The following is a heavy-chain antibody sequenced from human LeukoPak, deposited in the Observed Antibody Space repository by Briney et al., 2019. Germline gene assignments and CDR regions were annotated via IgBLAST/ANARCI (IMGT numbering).Heavy chain of an antibody. Sequence: GESLKISCKGSGYSFTSYWIGWVRQMPGKGLEWMGIIYPGDSDTRYSPSFQGQVTISADKSISTAYLQWSSLKASDTAIYYCARLKPLRTPRGWFDPWGQGTLVTVSS. J-gene: IGHJ5*02. D-gene: IGHD5-12*01. CDR2: IYPGDSDT. CDR3: ARLKPLRTPRGWFDP. CDR1: GYSFTSYW. V-gene: IGHV5-51*01.